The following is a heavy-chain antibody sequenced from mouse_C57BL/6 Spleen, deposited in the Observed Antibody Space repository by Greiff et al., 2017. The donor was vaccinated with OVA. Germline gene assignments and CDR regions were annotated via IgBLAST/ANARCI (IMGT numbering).Heavy chain of an antibody. Sequence: EVQRVESGGGLVKPGGSLKLSCAASGFTFSSYTMSWVRQTPEKRLEWVATISGGGGNTYYPDSVKGRFTISRDNAKNTLYLQMSSLRSEDTALYYCARHAGSSYWYFDVWGTGTTVTVSS. V-gene: IGHV5-9*01. J-gene: IGHJ1*03. D-gene: IGHD1-1*01. CDR3: ARHAGSSYWYFDV. CDR2: ISGGGGNT. CDR1: GFTFSSYT.